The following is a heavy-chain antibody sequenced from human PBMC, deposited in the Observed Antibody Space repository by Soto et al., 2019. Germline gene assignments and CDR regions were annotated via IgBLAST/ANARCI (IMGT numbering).Heavy chain of an antibody. CDR3: AKSKCTGTSCSSPSYFDY. D-gene: IGHD2-8*02. J-gene: IGHJ4*02. V-gene: IGHV3-23*01. Sequence: EVHLLGSGGGLVQPGGSLRLSCAASGFTFSSYAMSWVRQAPGKGLEWVSGISSSGGKTYYADSVKGRFTISRDSSRNTLYLQMSSLRAEDTAVYYCAKSKCTGTSCSSPSYFDYWGQGTLVTVSS. CDR1: GFTFSSYA. CDR2: ISSSGGKT.